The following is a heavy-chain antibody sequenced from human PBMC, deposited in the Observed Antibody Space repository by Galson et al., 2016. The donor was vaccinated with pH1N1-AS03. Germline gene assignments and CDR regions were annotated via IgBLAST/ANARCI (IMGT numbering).Heavy chain of an antibody. J-gene: IGHJ6*03. CDR2: VSGSGGST. D-gene: IGHD2-8*01. Sequence: SLRLSCAASGFTFSSYAMSWVRQAPGKGLEWVSAVSGSGGSTYYADSVKGRFTISRDYGKNSLYLQMNGLRAEDTAVYYCAREGKNGFRDYYYMDVWGKGTTVTVSS. V-gene: IGHV3-23*01. CDR3: AREGKNGFRDYYYMDV. CDR1: GFTFSSYA.